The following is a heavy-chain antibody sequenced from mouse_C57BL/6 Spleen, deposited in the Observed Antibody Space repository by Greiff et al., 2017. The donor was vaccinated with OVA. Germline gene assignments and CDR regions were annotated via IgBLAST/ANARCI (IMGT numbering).Heavy chain of an antibody. D-gene: IGHD2-4*01. CDR3: ARGDYDRAMDY. Sequence: QVQLKQSGAELVRPGTSVKVSCKASGYAFTNYLIEWVKQRPGQGLEWIGVINPGSGGTNYNEKFKGKATLTADKSSSTAYMQLSSLTSEDSAVYFCARGDYDRAMDYWGQGTSVTVSS. CDR2: INPGSGGT. V-gene: IGHV1-54*01. CDR1: GYAFTNYL. J-gene: IGHJ4*01.